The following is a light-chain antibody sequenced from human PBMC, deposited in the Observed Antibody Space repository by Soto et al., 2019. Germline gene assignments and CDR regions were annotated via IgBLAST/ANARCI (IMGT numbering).Light chain of an antibody. V-gene: IGKV4-1*01. CDR1: QSLLYISNNKNY. J-gene: IGKJ4*01. CDR2: WAS. CDR3: QRYYSIPPT. Sequence: DIVMTQSPDSLAVSLGERATINCKSSQSLLYISNNKNYLTWYQHKPGQPPKLFIYWASTRESGVPDRFSGSGSGTDFTLTISSLQAEDVAVYYCQRYYSIPPTFGGGTRVEIK.